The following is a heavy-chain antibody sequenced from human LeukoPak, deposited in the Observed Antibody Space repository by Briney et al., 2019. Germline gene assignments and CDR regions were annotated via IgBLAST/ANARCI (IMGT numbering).Heavy chain of an antibody. J-gene: IGHJ4*02. Sequence: SETLSLTCAVYGGSFSGYYWSWIRQPPGKGLEWIGEINHSGSTNYNPSLKRRVTISVDTSKNQFSLKLSSVTAADTAVYYCARGEERTDFDYWGQGTLVTVSS. V-gene: IGHV4-34*01. CDR1: GGSFSGYY. CDR2: INHSGST. D-gene: IGHD1-26*01. CDR3: ARGEERTDFDY.